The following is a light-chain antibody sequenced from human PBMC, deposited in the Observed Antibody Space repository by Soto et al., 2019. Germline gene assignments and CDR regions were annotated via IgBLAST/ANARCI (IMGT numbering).Light chain of an antibody. CDR2: DAS. Sequence: EVVLTQSPATLSLSPGERATLSCRASQSISSYLAWFQQKPGQAPRLLIYDASNRATGIPARFSGSGSGTDFTLTISSLEPEDFAVSYCQHRPNWPPGVSFGPGTTVDIK. V-gene: IGKV3-11*01. J-gene: IGKJ3*01. CDR1: QSISSY. CDR3: QHRPNWPPGVS.